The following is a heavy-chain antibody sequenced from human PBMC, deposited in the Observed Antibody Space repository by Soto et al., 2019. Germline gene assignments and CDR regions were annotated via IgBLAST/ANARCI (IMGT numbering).Heavy chain of an antibody. V-gene: IGHV3-23*01. CDR3: SKDFPFLGILTEPPPSLDAFDI. Sequence: PGGSLRLSCAASGFTFSSYAMSWVRKAPGKGLEWVSAISGSGGSTYYTESVKGRFTISRDNSKNTLYLQMNSLRAEDTAVYYCSKDFPFLGILTEPPPSLDAFDIWGQGTMVTVSS. D-gene: IGHD3-9*01. CDR2: ISGSGGST. CDR1: GFTFSSYA. J-gene: IGHJ3*02.